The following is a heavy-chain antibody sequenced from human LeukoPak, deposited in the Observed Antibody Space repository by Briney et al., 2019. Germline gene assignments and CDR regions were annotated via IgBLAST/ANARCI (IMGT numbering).Heavy chain of an antibody. Sequence: ASVKVSCKASGYTFTSYAMNWVRQAPGQGLEWMGWINTNTGNPTYAQGFTGRFVFSLDTSVSTAYLQISSLKAEDTAVYYCATNYYDSSGSYYYGMDVWGQGTTVTVSS. V-gene: IGHV7-4-1*02. CDR1: GYTFTSYA. CDR3: ATNYYDSSGSYYYGMDV. D-gene: IGHD3-22*01. J-gene: IGHJ6*02. CDR2: INTNTGNP.